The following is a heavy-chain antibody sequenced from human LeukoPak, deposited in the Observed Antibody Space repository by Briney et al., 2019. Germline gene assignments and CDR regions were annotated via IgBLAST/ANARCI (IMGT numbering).Heavy chain of an antibody. Sequence: QPGGSLRLSCAASGFTFSSYVMNWVRQAPGKGLEWVSSISDNGVTRYYVDSVKGRFTISRDNSDNTVYLQMNSLRAEDTAIYYCAKAPAPYYYYYGMDVWGQGTAVTVSS. CDR3: AKAPAPYYYYYGMDV. J-gene: IGHJ6*02. CDR2: ISDNGVTR. V-gene: IGHV3-23*01. CDR1: GFTFSSYV.